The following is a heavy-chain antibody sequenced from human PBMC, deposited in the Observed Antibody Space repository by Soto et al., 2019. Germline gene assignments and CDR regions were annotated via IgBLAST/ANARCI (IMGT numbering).Heavy chain of an antibody. V-gene: IGHV2-5*02. D-gene: IGHD2-15*01. J-gene: IGHJ5*02. Sequence: QITLKESGPTLVKPTQTLTLTCTFSGFSLSTSGVGVGWIRQPPGKALEWLALIYWDDDKRYSPSLKSGLTITKDTSKNQVVLTMTNMDPVDTATYYCAHTVDIVVVVAATGWFDPWGQGTLVTVSS. CDR2: IYWDDDK. CDR1: GFSLSTSGVG. CDR3: AHTVDIVVVVAATGWFDP.